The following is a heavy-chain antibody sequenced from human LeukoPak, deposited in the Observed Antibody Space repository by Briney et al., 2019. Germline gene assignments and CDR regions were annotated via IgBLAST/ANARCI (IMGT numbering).Heavy chain of an antibody. Sequence: GASVKVSCKASGYTFTSYGISWVRQAPGQGLEWMGWISAYNGNTNYAQKLQGRVTMTTDTSTSTAYMELRSLRSVDTAVYYCARDAYYYDSSGYIDYWGQGTLVTVSS. J-gene: IGHJ4*02. D-gene: IGHD3-22*01. CDR3: ARDAYYYDSSGYIDY. CDR1: GYTFTSYG. CDR2: ISAYNGNT. V-gene: IGHV1-18*01.